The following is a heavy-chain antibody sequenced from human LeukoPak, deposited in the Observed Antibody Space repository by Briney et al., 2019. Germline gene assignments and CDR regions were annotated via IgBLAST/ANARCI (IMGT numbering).Heavy chain of an antibody. V-gene: IGHV1-46*01. D-gene: IGHD1-14*01. J-gene: IGHJ4*02. Sequence: GASVKVSCKASGYTFTSYYMHGVRQAPGQGLEWMGIINPSGGSTSYAQKFQGRVTMTRDTSTSTVYMELRSVRSEDTAVYYCARDRSVRVAATEFDYWGQGTLVTVSS. CDR3: ARDRSVRVAATEFDY. CDR2: INPSGGST. CDR1: GYTFTSYY.